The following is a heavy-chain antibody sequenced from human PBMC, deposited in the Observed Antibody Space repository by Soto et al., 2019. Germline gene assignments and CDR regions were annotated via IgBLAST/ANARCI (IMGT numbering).Heavy chain of an antibody. CDR2: LSSDDKT. V-gene: IGHV3-66*01. J-gene: IGHJ4*02. Sequence: EVRLVESGGGLVQPGGSLRLSCAASGFIVSGIFMTWVRQVPGKGPEWVSTLSSDDKTYYADSVRGRFTISRGSSKNTLFLQMNTLRAEDTAVYHCARDIFGGSYDFWHGGQGTLVTVSS. D-gene: IGHD3-3*01. CDR3: ARDIFGGSYDFWH. CDR1: GFIVSGIF.